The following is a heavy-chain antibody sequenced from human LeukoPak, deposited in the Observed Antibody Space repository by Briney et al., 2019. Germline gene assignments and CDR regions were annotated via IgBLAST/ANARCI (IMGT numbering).Heavy chain of an antibody. V-gene: IGHV3-21*01. CDR3: ARDLAVAGHFDY. D-gene: IGHD6-19*01. CDR1: GFTFSSYI. J-gene: IGHJ4*02. CDR2: ISSSSSYI. Sequence: GGSLRLSCAASGFTFSSYIMNWVPQAPGKGLEWVSSISSSSSYIYYADSVKGRFTISRDNAKTSLYLQMNSLRAEDKAVYYCARDLAVAGHFDYWGQGTLVTVSS.